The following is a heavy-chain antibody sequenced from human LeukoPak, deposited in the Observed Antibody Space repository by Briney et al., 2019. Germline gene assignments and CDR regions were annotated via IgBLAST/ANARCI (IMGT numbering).Heavy chain of an antibody. V-gene: IGHV5-51*01. J-gene: IGHJ3*02. D-gene: IGHD5-12*01. CDR1: RYTFTSYW. Sequence: GESLKMSCKGSRYTFTSYWIGWVRQMPGKGLEWMGIIYPGDSDTRYSPSFQGQVTISADKTISTAHLRWSSLKASDTAMYYCARQPPSGYDVAYDIWGRGTMVTVSS. CDR3: ARQPPSGYDVAYDI. CDR2: IYPGDSDT.